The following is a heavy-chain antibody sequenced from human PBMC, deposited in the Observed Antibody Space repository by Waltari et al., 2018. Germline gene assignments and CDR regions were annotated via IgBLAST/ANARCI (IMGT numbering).Heavy chain of an antibody. V-gene: IGHV3-74*01. CDR2: MNRDGSST. CDR3: ARLIPPQQQLVGEGFDI. Sequence: EVQLVESGGGLVQPGESLRLSCAASGFTFSSYWIHWVRQAPGKGLGWVSRMNRDGSSTNYADAVKGRFTISRDNAKNTLYLQMNSLSAEDTAVYYCARLIPPQQQLVGEGFDIGGQGTMVTVS. J-gene: IGHJ3*02. D-gene: IGHD6-13*01. CDR1: GFTFSSYW.